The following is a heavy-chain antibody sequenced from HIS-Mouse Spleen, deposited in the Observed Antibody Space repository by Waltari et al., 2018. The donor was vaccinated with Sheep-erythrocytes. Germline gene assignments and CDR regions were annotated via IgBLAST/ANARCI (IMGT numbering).Heavy chain of an antibody. CDR3: ARVASGATFDY. Sequence: EVQLVESGGGLVKPGGSLRLSCAASGFTFSSYSMNWVRQAPGKGVEWVSSISSSSGYIYYADSGKGRCTISRDNAKNSLYLQMNSLRAEDTAVYYCARVASGATFDYWGQGTLVTVSS. V-gene: IGHV3-21*01. CDR1: GFTFSSYS. CDR2: ISSSSGYI. D-gene: IGHD1-26*01. J-gene: IGHJ4*02.